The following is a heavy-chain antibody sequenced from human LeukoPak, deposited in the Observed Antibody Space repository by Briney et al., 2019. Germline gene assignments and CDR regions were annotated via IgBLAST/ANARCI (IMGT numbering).Heavy chain of an antibody. J-gene: IGHJ3*02. CDR3: ARDNPDYDFWSGSDAFDI. V-gene: IGHV4-34*01. Sequence: SETLSLTCGVYGGSFSGYFWSWIRQAPGRGLEWIGEINLSGKSNYSPSLKSRVTVSVDTSRNQFSLKLSSVTAADTAVYYCARDNPDYDFWSGSDAFDIWGQGTIVTVSS. CDR2: INLSGKS. D-gene: IGHD3-3*01. CDR1: GGSFSGYF.